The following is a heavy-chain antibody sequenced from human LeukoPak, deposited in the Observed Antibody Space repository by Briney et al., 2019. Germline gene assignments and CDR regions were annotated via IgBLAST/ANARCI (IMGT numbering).Heavy chain of an antibody. CDR1: GASITSRF. CDR3: ASDFTQGGGLLED. Sequence: SETLSLTCTVSGASITSRFWTWIRQTPGKGLEWIGYVSYTGSPRYNPSLESRVTISLDTSKSQFTLRLTSMTAADTAIYYCASDFTQGGGLLEDWGPGTLVAVSS. J-gene: IGHJ4*02. V-gene: IGHV4-59*11. CDR2: VSYTGSP. D-gene: IGHD3-3*01.